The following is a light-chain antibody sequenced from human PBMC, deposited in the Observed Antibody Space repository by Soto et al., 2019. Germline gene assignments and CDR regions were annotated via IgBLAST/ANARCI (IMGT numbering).Light chain of an antibody. CDR3: SSYTTSSTVV. Sequence: QSALTQPASVSGSPGQSITISCTGTSSDVGGYNSVSWYQQHPGKAPKLMIYDVSNRPSGVSNRFSGSKSGNTASLTISGLQAEDEAYYYCSSYTTSSTVVFGGGTKLTVL. V-gene: IGLV2-14*01. J-gene: IGLJ2*01. CDR1: SSDVGGYNS. CDR2: DVS.